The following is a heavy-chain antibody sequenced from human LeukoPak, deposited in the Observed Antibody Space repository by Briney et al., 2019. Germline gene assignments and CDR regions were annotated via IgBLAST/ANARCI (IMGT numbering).Heavy chain of an antibody. CDR2: INPSGGST. CDR1: GYTFTSYY. CDR3: AREDVAMGDY. V-gene: IGHV1-46*01. Sequence: ASVKVSCKASGYTFTSYYMHWVRQAPGQGLEWMGIINPSGGSTSYAQKFQGRVTMTRDASTSTVYMELSNLRSEDTAVYYCAREDVAMGDYWGQGTLVTVSS. D-gene: IGHD5-18*01. J-gene: IGHJ4*02.